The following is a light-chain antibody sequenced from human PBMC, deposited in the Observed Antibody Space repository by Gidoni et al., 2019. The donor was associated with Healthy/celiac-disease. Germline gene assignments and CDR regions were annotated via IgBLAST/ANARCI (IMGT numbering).Light chain of an antibody. V-gene: IGKV3-15*01. J-gene: IGKJ3*01. CDR2: GAS. CDR3: QQYNNWPPFT. Sequence: EIVMTQSPATLSVSPGERATLSCRASQSVSSNLAWYQQKPGQAPRLLIYGASTRATGIPARFRGSGSGTEFTLTISSLQSEDFAVYYCQQYNNWPPFTVGPGTKVDIK. CDR1: QSVSSN.